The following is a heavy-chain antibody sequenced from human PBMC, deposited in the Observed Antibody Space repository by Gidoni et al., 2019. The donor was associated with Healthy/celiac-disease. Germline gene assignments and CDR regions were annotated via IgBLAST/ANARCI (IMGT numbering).Heavy chain of an antibody. CDR1: GYSISSGYY. D-gene: IGHD3-10*01. CDR3: ARDRGDGYNGWFDP. V-gene: IGHV4-38-2*02. J-gene: IGHJ5*02. CDR2: IYHSGST. Sequence: QVQLQESGPGLVKPSETLSLTCAVSGYSISSGYYWGWIRQPPGKGLEWIGSIYHSGSTYYNPSLKSRVTISVDTSKNQFSLKLSSVTAADTAVYYCARDRGDGYNGWFDPWGQGTLVTVSS.